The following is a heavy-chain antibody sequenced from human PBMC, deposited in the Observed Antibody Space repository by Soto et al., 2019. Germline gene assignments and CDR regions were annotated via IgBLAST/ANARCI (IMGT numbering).Heavy chain of an antibody. CDR3: ARVKRGYSYGGYLFDV. CDR2: INLNSGGT. V-gene: IGHV1-2*04. CDR1: GYTFTSYD. D-gene: IGHD5-18*01. J-gene: IGHJ5*02. Sequence: ASVKVSCKASGYTFTSYDINWVRQATGQGLEWMGWINLNSGGTNYAQKFQGSVTMTRDTSISTAYMELSRLKSDDTAVYYCARVKRGYSYGGYLFDVWGQGSSVTGSS.